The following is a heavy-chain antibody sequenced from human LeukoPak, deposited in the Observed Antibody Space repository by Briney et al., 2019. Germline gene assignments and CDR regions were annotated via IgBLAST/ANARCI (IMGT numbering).Heavy chain of an antibody. CDR3: ARGGSYALDVFDI. CDR2: IKQDGSEK. V-gene: IGHV3-7*05. J-gene: IGHJ3*02. D-gene: IGHD3-16*01. Sequence: PGGSLRLSCAASGFTLSRYWMSWVRQAPGKGLECVANIKQDGSEKYYVDSVRGRFTISRDNAKNTLHLQMNSLRPEDTAVFYCARGGSYALDVFDIWGQGTMVTVSS. CDR1: GFTLSRYW.